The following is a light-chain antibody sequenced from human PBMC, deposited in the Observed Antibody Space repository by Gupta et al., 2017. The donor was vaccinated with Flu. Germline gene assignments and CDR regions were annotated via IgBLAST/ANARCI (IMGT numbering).Light chain of an antibody. CDR2: DKN. CDR3: SEWADSLRAREV. J-gene: IGLJ1*01. CDR1: SSNIGSQS. V-gene: IGLV1-47*02. Sequence: QSVLTQPPSASGTPGQRVTISCSGSSSNIGSQSVDWYQKLPGTDQTLRIEDKNQRPSGVPDRFSSSKSRTYDSLDLSGRRSEDEAEDDWSEWADSLRAREVFGTGTKVTVL.